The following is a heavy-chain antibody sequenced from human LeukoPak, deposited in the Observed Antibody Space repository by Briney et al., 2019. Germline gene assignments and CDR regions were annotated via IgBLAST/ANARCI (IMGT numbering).Heavy chain of an antibody. CDR1: GGSFSGYY. D-gene: IGHD2-2*01. V-gene: IGHV4-34*01. Sequence: PSETPSLTCAVYGGSFSGYYWSWIRQPPGKGLEWIGEINHSGSTNYNPSLKSRVTISVDTSKNQFSLKLSSVTAADTAVYYCARGSDIVVVPAAPAHYYYYYGMDVWGQGTTVTVSS. CDR3: ARGSDIVVVPAAPAHYYYYYGMDV. J-gene: IGHJ6*02. CDR2: INHSGST.